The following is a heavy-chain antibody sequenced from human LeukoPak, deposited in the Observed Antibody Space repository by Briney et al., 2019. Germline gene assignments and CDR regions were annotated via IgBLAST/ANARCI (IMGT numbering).Heavy chain of an antibody. CDR1: GFTFSSYS. Sequence: GGSLRLSCAASGFTFSSYSMNWVRQAPGKGLEWVSSISSSSSYIYYADSVKGRFTISRDNAKNSLYLQMNSLRAEDTAVYYCARARGVYYYYGMDVWGQGTTVTVSS. CDR3: ARARGVYYYYGMDV. J-gene: IGHJ6*02. CDR2: ISSSSSYI. V-gene: IGHV3-21*01.